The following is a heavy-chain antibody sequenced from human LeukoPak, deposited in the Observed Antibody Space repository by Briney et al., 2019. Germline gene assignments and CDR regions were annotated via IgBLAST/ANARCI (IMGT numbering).Heavy chain of an antibody. CDR1: GYVFTSYG. Sequence: GASVKVSCKASGYVFTSYGISWVRQAPGQGLEWMGWISAYNGDTNHTQKLQGRVTMTTDTSTNTAYMELRSLRSEDTAVYYCASGYSGYDLGAGSYYFDYWGQGTLVTVSS. V-gene: IGHV1-18*01. D-gene: IGHD5-12*01. J-gene: IGHJ4*02. CDR2: ISAYNGDT. CDR3: ASGYSGYDLGAGSYYFDY.